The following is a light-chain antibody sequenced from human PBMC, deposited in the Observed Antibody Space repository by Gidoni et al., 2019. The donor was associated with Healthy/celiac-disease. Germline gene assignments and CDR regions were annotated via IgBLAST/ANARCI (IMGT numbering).Light chain of an antibody. J-gene: IGLJ1*01. CDR1: SSNIGATYD. Sequence: QSVLTQPPSVSGTPGQRVTISCTGSSSNIGATYDVHWYQPLPGTAPKLLLYDNSHRPSGVPARFSGSQSGTSASLAIPGLQAEDDADYYCQSYDSSLSGYVFGTGTKVTVL. CDR3: QSYDSSLSGYV. CDR2: DNS. V-gene: IGLV1-40*01.